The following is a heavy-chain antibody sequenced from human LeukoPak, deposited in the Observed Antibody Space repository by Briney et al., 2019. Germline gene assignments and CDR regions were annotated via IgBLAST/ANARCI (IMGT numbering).Heavy chain of an antibody. CDR3: AFTTARTAYYDFWSGYPGDAFDI. CDR1: GGTFSSYA. CDR2: MNPNSGNT. D-gene: IGHD3-3*01. J-gene: IGHJ3*02. V-gene: IGHV1-8*02. Sequence: ASVKVSCKASGGTFSSYAISWVRQATGQGLEWMGWMNPNSGNTGYAQKFQGRVTMTRNTSISTAYMELSSLRSEDTAVYYCAFTTARTAYYDFWSGYPGDAFDIWGQGTMVTVSS.